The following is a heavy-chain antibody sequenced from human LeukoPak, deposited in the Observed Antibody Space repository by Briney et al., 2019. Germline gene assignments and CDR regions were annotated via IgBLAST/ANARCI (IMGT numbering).Heavy chain of an antibody. CDR1: GFTFDDYG. Sequence: GSLRLSCAASGFTFDDYGMTWVRQAPGKGLEWVSGINWNGGNTGYADSVKGRFTISRDNAKNSLYLQMNSLGAEDTALYYCARGQDIAVVPAAFDFWGQGTLVTVSS. J-gene: IGHJ4*02. D-gene: IGHD2-2*01. CDR3: ARGQDIAVVPAAFDF. CDR2: INWNGGNT. V-gene: IGHV3-20*04.